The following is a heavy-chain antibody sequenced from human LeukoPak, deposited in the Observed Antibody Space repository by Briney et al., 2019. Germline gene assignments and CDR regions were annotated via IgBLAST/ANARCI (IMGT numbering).Heavy chain of an antibody. D-gene: IGHD3/OR15-3a*01. J-gene: IGHJ4*02. CDR2: ISSSGRII. CDR3: ARDKDWAFDY. Sequence: IPGGSLKLSCAASGFIFNDYYMSWIRQAPGKGLEWVSYISSSGRIIYYADSVKGRFTISRDNAKSSLYLQMNSLRAEDTAVYYCARDKDWAFDYWGQGTLVTVSS. V-gene: IGHV3-11*04. CDR1: GFIFNDYY.